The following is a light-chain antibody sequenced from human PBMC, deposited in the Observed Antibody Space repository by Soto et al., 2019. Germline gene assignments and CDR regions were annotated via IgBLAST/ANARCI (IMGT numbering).Light chain of an antibody. Sequence: MTQSTTSVSASVGDRVTITCRASQGISSWLAWYRQKPGTAPELLIYAASTLQSGVPSRFSGSGSGTDFTLTISCLQSEDFATYYCQQYYSLFGQGTKVDIK. V-gene: IGKV1-8*01. CDR2: AAS. J-gene: IGKJ1*01. CDR1: QGISSW. CDR3: QQYYSL.